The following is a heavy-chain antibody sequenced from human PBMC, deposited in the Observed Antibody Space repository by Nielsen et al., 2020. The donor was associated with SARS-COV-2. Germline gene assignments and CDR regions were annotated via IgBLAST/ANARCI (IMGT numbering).Heavy chain of an antibody. Sequence: GSLRLSCTVSGGSISSYYWSRIRQPPGKGLEWIGYIYYSGSTNYNPSLKSRVTISVDTSKNQFSLKLSSVTAADTAVYYCARGEAESVYSYGLGYWGQGTLVTVSS. D-gene: IGHD5-18*01. V-gene: IGHV4-59*01. CDR3: ARGEAESVYSYGLGY. CDR1: GGSISSYY. J-gene: IGHJ4*02. CDR2: IYYSGST.